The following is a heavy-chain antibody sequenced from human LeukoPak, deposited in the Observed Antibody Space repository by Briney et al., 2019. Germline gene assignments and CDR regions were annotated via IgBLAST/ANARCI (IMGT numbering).Heavy chain of an antibody. V-gene: IGHV3-30*03. D-gene: IGHD3-22*01. CDR1: GFTFSSYG. J-gene: IGHJ3*02. Sequence: GGSLRLSCAASGFTFSSYGMHWVRQAPGKGLEWVAVISYDGSNKYYADSVKGRFTISRDNSKNTLYLQMNSLRAEDTAVYYCARDSMIVVVPGAFDIWGQGTMVTVSS. CDR2: ISYDGSNK. CDR3: ARDSMIVVVPGAFDI.